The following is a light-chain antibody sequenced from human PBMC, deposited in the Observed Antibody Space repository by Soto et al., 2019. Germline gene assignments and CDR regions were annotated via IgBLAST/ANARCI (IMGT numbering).Light chain of an antibody. CDR2: GAS. CDR1: QSVSSSF. Sequence: EIVLTQSPGTLSLSPGERATLSCRASQSVSSSFLAWYQQKPGQAPRLLIYGASSRATGIPDRFSGSGSGTDFTLAISRLEPEDFAVYYCQQYDRSPWTFGQGTKLEIK. CDR3: QQYDRSPWT. J-gene: IGKJ1*01. V-gene: IGKV3-20*01.